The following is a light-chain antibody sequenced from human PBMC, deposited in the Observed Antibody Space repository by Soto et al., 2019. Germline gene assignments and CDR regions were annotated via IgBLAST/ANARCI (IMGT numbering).Light chain of an antibody. V-gene: IGLV2-14*02. J-gene: IGLJ3*02. CDR3: SSPASTLGV. CDR2: EVS. CDR1: SSDVGSYNL. Sequence: QSVLTQPASVSGSPGQSITISCTGTSSDVGSYNLVSWYQQHPGKAPKLIIFEVSTRPSGVSNRFSGSKSDNTASLTISGLQAEDEAHYYCSSPASTLGVFGGGTMLTVL.